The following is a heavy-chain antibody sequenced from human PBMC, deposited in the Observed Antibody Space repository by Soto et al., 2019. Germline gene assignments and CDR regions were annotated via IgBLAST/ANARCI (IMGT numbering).Heavy chain of an antibody. V-gene: IGHV1-45*02. J-gene: IGHJ4*02. CDR1: GNTFTYRY. CDR2: ITPFNGDV. CDR3: ASGGAGSGPFTWELPDH. Sequence: QMQLVQSGAEVKKTGSSVTVSCKALGNTFTYRYLHWVRQAPGQALEWMGWITPFNGDVHYSQKFQGRVTITRDRAINTAYMRMSGLRSEDTAMYYCASGGAGSGPFTWELPDHWGQGTLVTVSS. D-gene: IGHD1-26*01.